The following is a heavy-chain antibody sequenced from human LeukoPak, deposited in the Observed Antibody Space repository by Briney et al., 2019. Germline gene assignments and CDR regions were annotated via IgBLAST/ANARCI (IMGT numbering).Heavy chain of an antibody. D-gene: IGHD3-3*01. V-gene: IGHV3-30-3*01. CDR3: ARDRLDDFWSGYCGY. Sequence: QPGGSLRLSCAASGFTFSSYAMHWVRQAPGKGLEWVAVISYDGSNKYYADSVKGRFTISRDNSKNTLYLQMNSLRAEDTAVYYCARDRLDDFWSGYCGYWGQGTLVTVSS. CDR1: GFTFSSYA. CDR2: ISYDGSNK. J-gene: IGHJ4*02.